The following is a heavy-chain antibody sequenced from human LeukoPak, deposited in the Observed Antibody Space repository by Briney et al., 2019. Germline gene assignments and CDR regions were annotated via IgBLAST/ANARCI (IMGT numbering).Heavy chain of an antibody. CDR1: GYTFTNYY. Sequence: GASVKVSCKASGYTFTNYYIHWVRQAPGQGLEWMGWINPNSGGTNYAQKFQGRVTMTRDTSISTAYMELRSLRSDDTAVYYCARDQDILTGYYNWFDPWGQGTLVTVSS. J-gene: IGHJ5*02. CDR3: ARDQDILTGYYNWFDP. V-gene: IGHV1-2*02. CDR2: INPNSGGT. D-gene: IGHD3-9*01.